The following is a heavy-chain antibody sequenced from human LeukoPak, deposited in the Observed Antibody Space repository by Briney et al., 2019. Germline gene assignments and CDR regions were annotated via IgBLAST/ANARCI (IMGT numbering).Heavy chain of an antibody. V-gene: IGHV3-30*18. CDR2: ISYDGSNK. CDR1: GFTFSSYG. D-gene: IGHD3-22*01. CDR3: AKEKIGYYYDSSGYALDY. Sequence: GGSLRLSCAASGFTFSSYGMHWVRQAPGKGLEWVAVISYDGSNKYYADSVKGRFTISRDNSKNTLYLQMNSLRAEDTAVYYCAKEKIGYYYDSSGYALDYWGQGTLVTVSS. J-gene: IGHJ4*02.